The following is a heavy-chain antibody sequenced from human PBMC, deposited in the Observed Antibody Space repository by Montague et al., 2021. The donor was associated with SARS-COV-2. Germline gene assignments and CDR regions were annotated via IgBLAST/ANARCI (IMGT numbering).Heavy chain of an antibody. V-gene: IGHV3-11*05. CDR3: GRARITFFGVVIGPLDY. Sequence: SLRLSCAASGFTFSDYYMSWIRQAPGKGLEWVSYISSSSSFRNYADSVKGRFTISSDNAKNSLYLQMNRLRAEDTAVYFCGRARITFFGVVIGPLDYWGQGTLVTVSS. D-gene: IGHD3-3*01. CDR1: GFTFSDYY. CDR2: ISSSSSFR. J-gene: IGHJ4*02.